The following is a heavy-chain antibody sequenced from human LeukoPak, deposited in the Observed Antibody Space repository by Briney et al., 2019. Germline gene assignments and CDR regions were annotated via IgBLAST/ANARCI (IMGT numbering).Heavy chain of an antibody. D-gene: IGHD2-21*01. CDR2: INGGGSPI. CDR3: VRDNPRCCGVIPANIDDY. V-gene: IGHV3-48*04. Sequence: GGSLRLSCAASGFTFSRDSMNWVRQAPGKGLEWVSYINGGGSPIFYADSVRGRFTISRDNAKNSLYLQMNSLRAEDTAVYYCVRDNPRCCGVIPANIDDYWGQGTLVTVSS. J-gene: IGHJ4*02. CDR1: GFTFSRDS.